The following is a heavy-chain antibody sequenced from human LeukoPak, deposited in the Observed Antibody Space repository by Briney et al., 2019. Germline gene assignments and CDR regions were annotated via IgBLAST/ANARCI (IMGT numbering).Heavy chain of an antibody. CDR2: IIPIFGTA. Sequence: SVKVSCKASGGTFSSYAISWVRQAPGQGLEWMGGIIPIFGTANYAQKFQGRVTITADESTSTAYMELSSLRSEDTAVYYCARDRGGTGDFDYWGQGTLVTVSS. CDR3: ARDRGGTGDFDY. J-gene: IGHJ4*02. V-gene: IGHV1-69*13. D-gene: IGHD1-1*01. CDR1: GGTFSSYA.